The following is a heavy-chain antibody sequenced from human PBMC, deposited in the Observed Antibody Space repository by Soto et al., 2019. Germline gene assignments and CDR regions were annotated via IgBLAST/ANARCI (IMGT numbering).Heavy chain of an antibody. J-gene: IGHJ3*02. CDR2: IVTSAGTK. D-gene: IGHD2-2*01. V-gene: IGHV3-23*04. CDR3: VKDLCSTSCYRAFHI. Sequence: EVQLVESGGGLVQPGGSLRLSCEASGFSFSSYAMSWVRRPPGKGLEWVSTIVTSAGTKFYADSVKGRFSISRDNSKNIVYLQMNSLGVEDTAMYYCVKDLCSTSCYRAFHIGGQGTTVTVSS. CDR1: GFSFSSYA.